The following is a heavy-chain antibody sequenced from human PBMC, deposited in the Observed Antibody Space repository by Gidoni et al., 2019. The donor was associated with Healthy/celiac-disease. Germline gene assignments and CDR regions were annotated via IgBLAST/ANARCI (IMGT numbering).Heavy chain of an antibody. Sequence: EVQLVESGGGLVKPGGSLRLSCAASGFTFSSYSMNWVRKAPGKGLEWVASISSRSSYIYYADSVKGRFTISRDNAKNSLYLQMNSLRAEDTAVYYCARHNATEGYCSSTSCYRDTIFGVVIILLFSLPYYYYYMDVWGKGTTVTVSS. CDR2: ISSRSSYI. CDR1: GFTFSSYS. V-gene: IGHV3-21*01. J-gene: IGHJ6*03. CDR3: ARHNATEGYCSSTSCYRDTIFGVVIILLFSLPYYYYYMDV. D-gene: IGHD3-3*01.